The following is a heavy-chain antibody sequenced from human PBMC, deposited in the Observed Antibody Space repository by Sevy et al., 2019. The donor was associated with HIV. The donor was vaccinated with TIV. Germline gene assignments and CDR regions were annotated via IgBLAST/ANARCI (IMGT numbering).Heavy chain of an antibody. D-gene: IGHD2-15*01. J-gene: IGHJ4*02. CDR3: AGSGYCNGGSCYYFDY. V-gene: IGHV4-34*01. CDR2: INHSGST. Sequence: SETLSLTCAVYGGSFSGYYWSWIRQPPGKGLEWIGEINHSGSTNYNPSLKSRVTISVDTSKNQFSLKLSSVTAADTAVYYCAGSGYCNGGSCYYFDYWGQGTLVTVSS. CDR1: GGSFSGYY.